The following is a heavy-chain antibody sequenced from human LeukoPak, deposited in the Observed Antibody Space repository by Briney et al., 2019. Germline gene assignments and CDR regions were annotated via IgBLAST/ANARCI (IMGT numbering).Heavy chain of an antibody. CDR2: IRCDGSNK. J-gene: IGHJ4*02. V-gene: IGHV3-30*02. CDR1: GFTFSSYG. CDR3: AKDDCRRRGGDCKGGLN. Sequence: GGSLRLSCAASGFTFSSYGMHWVRQAPSKGLEWVAFIRCDGSNKYYADSVKGRFTISRDNSKNTLYLQMNSLRAEDTAVYYCAKDDCRRRGGDCKGGLNWGQGTLVTVSS. D-gene: IGHD2-21*01.